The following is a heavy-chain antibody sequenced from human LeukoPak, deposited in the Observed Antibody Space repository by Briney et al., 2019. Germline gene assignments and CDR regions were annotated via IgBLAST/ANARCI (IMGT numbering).Heavy chain of an antibody. V-gene: IGHV4-4*07. CDR3: ATIAPTGSVYAPDY. Sequence: SETLSLTCTVSGASISHYYWSWIRQPAGKGLEWIGRIYTTGSTNYNPSLKSRLTMSVDTSKNQFSLRLSSVTAADTAVYYCATIAPTGSVYAPDYWGQGTLVTVSS. J-gene: IGHJ4*02. CDR2: IYTTGST. CDR1: GASISHYY. D-gene: IGHD3-9*01.